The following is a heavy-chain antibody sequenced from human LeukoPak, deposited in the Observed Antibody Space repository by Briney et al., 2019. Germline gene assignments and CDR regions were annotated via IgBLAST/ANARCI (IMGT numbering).Heavy chain of an antibody. J-gene: IGHJ6*02. D-gene: IGHD3-9*01. CDR1: GFTFISYA. CDR3: ARELRYFDPYYYYGMDV. CDR2: ISYDGSNK. Sequence: GGCLRLSCAASGFTFISYAMHWVRQAPGKGLEWVAVISYDGSNKYYADSVKGRFTISRDNSKNTLYLQMNSLRAEDTAVYYCARELRYFDPYYYYGMDVWGQGTTVTVSS. V-gene: IGHV3-30*14.